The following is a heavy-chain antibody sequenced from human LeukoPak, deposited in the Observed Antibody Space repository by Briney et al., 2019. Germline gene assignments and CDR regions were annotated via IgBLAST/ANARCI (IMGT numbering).Heavy chain of an antibody. V-gene: IGHV1-2*02. Sequence: ASVKVSCKASGYTFTGYYMHWVRQAPGQGLEWMGWINPNSGGTNYAQKFQGRVTMTRDTSINTAYMELSRLRSDDTAVYYCASSRRYYYDTTGPDAFDIWGRGTMVVVSS. CDR2: INPNSGGT. D-gene: IGHD3-22*01. CDR1: GYTFTGYY. CDR3: ASSRRYYYDTTGPDAFDI. J-gene: IGHJ3*02.